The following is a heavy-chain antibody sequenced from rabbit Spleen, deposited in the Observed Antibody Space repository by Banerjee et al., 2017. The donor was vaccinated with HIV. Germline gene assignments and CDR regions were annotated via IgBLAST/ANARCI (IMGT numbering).Heavy chain of an antibody. J-gene: IGHJ4*01. V-gene: IGHV1S45*01. CDR1: GFSFSSGFY. D-gene: IGHD4-2*01. Sequence: QEHLEESGGGLVKPEGSLTLTCTASGFSFSSGFYMCWVRQAPGRGLEWIGCIYTVNGNTYCACWAKGRFTIFTSSSTTLTLLIPSLTTPAAAAYFSARDAGSYDFIGGYFSLWGPGTLVTVS. CDR2: IYTVNGNT. CDR3: ARDAGSYDFIGGYFSL.